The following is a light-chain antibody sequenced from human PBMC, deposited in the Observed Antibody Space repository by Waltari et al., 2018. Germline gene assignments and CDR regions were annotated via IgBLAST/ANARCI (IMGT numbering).Light chain of an antibody. CDR3: SMYMGSGVWV. CDR1: SGSVSSTSY. CDR2: KGI. V-gene: IGLV8-61*01. J-gene: IGLJ3*02. Sequence: QTVVTQEPSLSVSPGGTVTLTCALSSGSVSSTSYPTWYQQTPAQPPRTLVYKGISRSSGVPDRFSGSSLGNTAALTITGAQADDESDYYCSMYMGSGVWVFGGGTKLTVL.